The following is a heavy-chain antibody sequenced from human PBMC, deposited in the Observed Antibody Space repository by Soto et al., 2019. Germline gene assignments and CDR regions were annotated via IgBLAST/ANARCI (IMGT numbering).Heavy chain of an antibody. V-gene: IGHV4-59*01. Sequence: SETLSLTCTVSGGSISSYYWSWIRQPPGKGLEWIGYIYYSGSTNYNPSLKSRVTISVDTSKNQLSLKLSSVTAADTAVYYCARERSSIAARGGNWFDPWGQGTLVTVSS. CDR3: ARERSSIAARGGNWFDP. CDR2: IYYSGST. J-gene: IGHJ5*02. D-gene: IGHD6-6*01. CDR1: GGSISSYY.